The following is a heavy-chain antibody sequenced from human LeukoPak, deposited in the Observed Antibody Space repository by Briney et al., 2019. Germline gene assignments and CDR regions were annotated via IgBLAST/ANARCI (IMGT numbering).Heavy chain of an antibody. V-gene: IGHV5-51*01. Sequence: GESLKISCKGSGYRFTNYWIAWVRQMPGKGLGWMGIIYPDDSDRKYSPSFQGQVTISADKSINTAYLQWSSLKASDTAMYYCARQGFSTAGGYDYWGQGTLVTVSS. J-gene: IGHJ4*02. D-gene: IGHD3-16*01. CDR1: GYRFTNYW. CDR3: ARQGFSTAGGYDY. CDR2: IYPDDSDR.